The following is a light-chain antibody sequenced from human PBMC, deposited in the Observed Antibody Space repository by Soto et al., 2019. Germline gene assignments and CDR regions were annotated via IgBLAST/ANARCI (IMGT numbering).Light chain of an antibody. CDR1: QSVLYSSNNKNY. CDR2: WAS. J-gene: IGKJ1*01. CDR3: HQYYSTPPA. V-gene: IGKV4-1*01. Sequence: DIVMTQSPDSLAVSLGERATINCKSSQSVLYSSNNKNYLAWYQQRPGQPPKLLIHWASTRESGVPDRFSGSGSGKDFTLTISSLHAEDVAVYYCHQYYSTPPAFGQGTKVEIK.